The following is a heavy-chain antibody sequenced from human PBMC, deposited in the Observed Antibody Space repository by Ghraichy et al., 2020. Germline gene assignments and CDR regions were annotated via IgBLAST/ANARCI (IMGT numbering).Heavy chain of an antibody. Sequence: ASVKVSCKASGYTFTGYYMHWVRQAPGQGLEWMGWINPNSGGTNYAQKFQGRVTMTRDTSISTAYMELSRLRSDDTAVYYCARDSERGIFGVVTNNNWFDPWGQGTLVTVSS. CDR1: GYTFTGYY. CDR2: INPNSGGT. V-gene: IGHV1-2*02. J-gene: IGHJ5*02. D-gene: IGHD3-3*01. CDR3: ARDSERGIFGVVTNNNWFDP.